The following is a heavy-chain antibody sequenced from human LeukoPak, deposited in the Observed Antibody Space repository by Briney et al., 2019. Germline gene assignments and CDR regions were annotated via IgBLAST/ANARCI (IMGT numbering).Heavy chain of an antibody. Sequence: PSETLSLTCTVSGGSISSYYWTWIRQPPGKGLEWIGYVYYSGNTDYNPSLNSRATISVDTSKNQFSLNLNSVTAADTAAYFYARTSRHYYGSGSNLTPWPAGMDVWGQGTTVTVSS. D-gene: IGHD3-10*01. V-gene: IGHV4-59*01. CDR3: ARTSRHYYGSGSNLTPWPAGMDV. J-gene: IGHJ6*02. CDR2: VYYSGNT. CDR1: GGSISSYY.